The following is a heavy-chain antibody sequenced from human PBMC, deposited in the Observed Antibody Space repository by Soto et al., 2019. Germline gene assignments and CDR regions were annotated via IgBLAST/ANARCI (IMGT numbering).Heavy chain of an antibody. J-gene: IGHJ6*02. CDR1: GGTFSSYA. CDR3: ARVVGGWGSRTYYGMDV. Sequence: SVKVSCKASGGTFSSYAISWVRQAPGQGLEWMGGIIPIFGTANYAQKFQGRVTITADKSTSTAYMELSSLRSEDTAVYYCARVVGGWGSRTYYGMDVWGQGTTVTVSS. V-gene: IGHV1-69*06. D-gene: IGHD6-19*01. CDR2: IIPIFGTA.